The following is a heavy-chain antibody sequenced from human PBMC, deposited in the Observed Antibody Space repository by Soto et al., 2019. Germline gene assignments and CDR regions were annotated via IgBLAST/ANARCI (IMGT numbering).Heavy chain of an antibody. Sequence: QVQLVQSGAEVKKPGASVKVSCKASGYTFTSYGISWVRQAPGQGLEWMGWISAYNGNTNYAQKLQGRVTMTTDTSTSTDYMELRSLRSDDTAVYYCARRCYDILTALDYFDYWGQGTLVTVSS. CDR2: ISAYNGNT. V-gene: IGHV1-18*01. CDR3: ARRCYDILTALDYFDY. J-gene: IGHJ4*02. D-gene: IGHD3-9*01. CDR1: GYTFTSYG.